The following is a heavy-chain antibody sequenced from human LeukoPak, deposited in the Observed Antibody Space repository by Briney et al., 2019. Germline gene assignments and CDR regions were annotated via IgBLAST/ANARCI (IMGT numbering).Heavy chain of an antibody. D-gene: IGHD2-15*01. Sequence: HPGGSLRLSCAASGFTFSSFTMNWARQVPGKGLEWISYISLGNSTMFYADSVRGRFTISRDNAKDSLYLQMDSLRDDDTAVYYCARVGNGRSWDYWGQGTLVSVSS. V-gene: IGHV3-48*02. CDR2: ISLGNSTM. CDR1: GFTFSSFT. J-gene: IGHJ4*02. CDR3: ARVGNGRSWDY.